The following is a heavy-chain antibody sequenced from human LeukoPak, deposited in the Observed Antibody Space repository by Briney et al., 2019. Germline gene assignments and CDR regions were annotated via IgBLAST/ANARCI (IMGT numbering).Heavy chain of an antibody. CDR2: ISYDGSNK. Sequence: GRSLRLSCAASGFTFSSYAMHWVRQAPGKGLEWVAVISYDGSNKYYADSVKGRFTISRDNSKNTLYLQMNSLRAEDTAVYYCAKDGAAAGIDLDYWGQGTLVTVSS. CDR3: AKDGAAAGIDLDY. V-gene: IGHV3-30-3*01. CDR1: GFTFSSYA. D-gene: IGHD6-13*01. J-gene: IGHJ4*02.